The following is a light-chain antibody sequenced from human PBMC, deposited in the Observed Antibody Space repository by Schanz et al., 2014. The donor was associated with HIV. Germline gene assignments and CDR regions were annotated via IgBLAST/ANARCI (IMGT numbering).Light chain of an antibody. Sequence: QSVLTQPPSASGTPGQRVTISCSGRNSNIGSNSVYWYQQLPGTAPKLLIYKNNQRPSGVPDRFSGSKSGTSASLAISGLRSEDEAEYYCAVWDDSLTGVVFGGGTKLTV. V-gene: IGLV1-47*01. CDR2: KNN. J-gene: IGLJ2*01. CDR1: NSNIGSNS. CDR3: AVWDDSLTGVV.